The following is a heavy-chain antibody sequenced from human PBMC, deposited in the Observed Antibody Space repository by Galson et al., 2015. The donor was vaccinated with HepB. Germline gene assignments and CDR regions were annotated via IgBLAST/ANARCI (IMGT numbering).Heavy chain of an antibody. J-gene: IGHJ4*02. Sequence: SLRLSCAASGFTFSSYAMSWVRQAPGKGLEWVSDISGSGGSTYYADSVKGRFTISRDNSKNTLYLQMNSLRAEDTAVYYCAQARGRGGRIAVAGSGDYWGQGTLVTVSS. CDR3: AQARGRGGRIAVAGSGDY. CDR2: ISGSGGST. D-gene: IGHD6-19*01. CDR1: GFTFSSYA. V-gene: IGHV3-23*01.